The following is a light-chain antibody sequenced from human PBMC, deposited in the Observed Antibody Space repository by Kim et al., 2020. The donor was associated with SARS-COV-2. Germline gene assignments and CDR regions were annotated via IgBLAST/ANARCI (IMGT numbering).Light chain of an antibody. Sequence: ASVVDRVTIACRASQCIRNYLAWYQQKPGKPPKLLIYSTSTLQSGVPSRFSGSGSGTDFTLTISSLQPEDVATYYCENHHNPPWTFGQGTKVDIK. CDR2: STS. J-gene: IGKJ1*01. CDR1: QCIRNY. CDR3: ENHHNPPWT. V-gene: IGKV1-27*01.